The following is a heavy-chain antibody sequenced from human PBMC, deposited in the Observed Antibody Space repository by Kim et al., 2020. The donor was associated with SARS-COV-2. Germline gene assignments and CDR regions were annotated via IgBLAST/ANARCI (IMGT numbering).Heavy chain of an antibody. CDR2: IYYSGST. D-gene: IGHD3-10*01. V-gene: IGHV4-59*01. J-gene: IGHJ6*02. Sequence: SETLSLTCTVSGGSISSYYWSWIRQPPGKGLEWIGYIYYSGSTNYNPSLKSRVTISVDTSKNQFSLKLSSVTAADTAVYYCARGGYYGSGSYGMDVWGQGTTVTVSS. CDR3: ARGGYYGSGSYGMDV. CDR1: GGSISSYY.